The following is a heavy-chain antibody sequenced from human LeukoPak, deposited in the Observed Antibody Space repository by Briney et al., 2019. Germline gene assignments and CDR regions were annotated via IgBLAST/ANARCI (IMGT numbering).Heavy chain of an antibody. CDR3: ARDLSGVMGY. CDR2: TYYRSKRYN. J-gene: IGHJ4*02. V-gene: IGHV6-1*01. CDR1: GDSVSSNRAA. D-gene: IGHD1-26*01. Sequence: SQALSLTCAISGDSVSSNRAALNSIRQSPSRGLEWLGRTYYRSKRYNDYAVSVKSRVTINTDTSKNQFSLQVNSVTPEDTAVYYCARDLSGVMGYWGQGTLVTVSS.